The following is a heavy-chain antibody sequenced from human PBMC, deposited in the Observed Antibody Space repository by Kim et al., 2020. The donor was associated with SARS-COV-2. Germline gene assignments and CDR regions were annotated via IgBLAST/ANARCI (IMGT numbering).Heavy chain of an antibody. Sequence: ASVKGRFTISRDDSKNTAYLQMNSLKTEDTAVYYCTTTYYYGSGSQMRVPWGQGTLVTVSS. CDR3: TTTYYYGSGSQMRVP. J-gene: IGHJ5*02. V-gene: IGHV3-73*01. D-gene: IGHD3-10*01.